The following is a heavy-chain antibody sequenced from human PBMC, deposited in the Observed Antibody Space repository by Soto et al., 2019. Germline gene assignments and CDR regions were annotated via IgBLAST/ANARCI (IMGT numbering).Heavy chain of an antibody. Sequence: GGSLRLSCAAXGFTFSSYGMHWVRQAPGKGLEWVAVIWYDGSNKYYADSVKGRFTISRDNSKNTLYLQMNSLRAEDTAVYYCARRGQYYDILTGYYRLGAFDIWGQGTMVTVSS. V-gene: IGHV3-33*01. J-gene: IGHJ3*02. D-gene: IGHD3-9*01. CDR1: GFTFSSYG. CDR2: IWYDGSNK. CDR3: ARRGQYYDILTGYYRLGAFDI.